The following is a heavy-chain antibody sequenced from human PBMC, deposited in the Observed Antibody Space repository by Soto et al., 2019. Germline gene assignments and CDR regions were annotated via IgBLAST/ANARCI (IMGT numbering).Heavy chain of an antibody. D-gene: IGHD3-16*01. CDR2: IDLASRKT. Sequence: QVQLVQSGAEVKKPGASVKLSCKASGHTFTGHHMHWVRQAPGQGLEWMEYIDLASRKTRYAQKFQGRVTTTRYTSITTAYMELSGLRSEDTAVYYCLLEPTGAWGFDYWGQGTMVTVSS. CDR3: LLEPTGAWGFDY. V-gene: IGHV1-2*02. CDR1: GHTFTGHH. J-gene: IGHJ4*02.